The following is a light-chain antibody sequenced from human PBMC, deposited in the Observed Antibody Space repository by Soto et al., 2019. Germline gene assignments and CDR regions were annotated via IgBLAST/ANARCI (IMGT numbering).Light chain of an antibody. V-gene: IGKV1-5*03. CDR1: QSISGW. Sequence: DIQMTQSPSTLSASVGDRVTISCRASQSISGWLAWYQQKPGKAPKLLIYEASTLEGGVPSRFSGSRSGTEYTLTIISLQPDDFATYYCQQYNSYWTFGQGNKVEIK. CDR3: QQYNSYWT. CDR2: EAS. J-gene: IGKJ1*01.